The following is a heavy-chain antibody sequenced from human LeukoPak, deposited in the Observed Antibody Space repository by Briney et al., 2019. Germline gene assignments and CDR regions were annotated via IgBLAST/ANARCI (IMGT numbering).Heavy chain of an antibody. V-gene: IGHV3-23*01. D-gene: IGHD4-17*01. CDR2: ITGSDSST. CDR1: GFPFSTYA. CDR3: ARGATPYDYGGNSVY. J-gene: IGHJ4*02. Sequence: QAGGSLRISCAASGFPFSTYAMTWVRQAPGKGLEWVSGITGSDSSTYYADSVRGRFTISRDNSKNTVFLQMSSLRADDTAIYYCARGATPYDYGGNSVYWGQGTLVTVSS.